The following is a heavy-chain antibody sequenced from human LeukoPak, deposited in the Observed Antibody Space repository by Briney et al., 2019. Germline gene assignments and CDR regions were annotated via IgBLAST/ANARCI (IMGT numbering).Heavy chain of an antibody. CDR2: ISAYNGNT. CDR1: GYTFTSYG. D-gene: IGHD3-22*01. J-gene: IGHJ4*02. V-gene: IGHV1-18*01. CDR3: ARVPTHRYVHYYDSSGYYDPEDY. Sequence: ASVKVSCKASGYTFTSYGISWVRQAPGQGLEWMGWISAYNGNTNYAQKLQGRVTMTTDTSTSTAYMELRSLRSDDTAVYYCARVPTHRYVHYYDSSGYYDPEDYWGQGTLVTVSS.